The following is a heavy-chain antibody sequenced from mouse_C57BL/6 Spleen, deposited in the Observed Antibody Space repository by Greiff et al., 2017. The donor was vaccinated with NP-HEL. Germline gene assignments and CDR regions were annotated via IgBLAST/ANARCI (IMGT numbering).Heavy chain of an antibody. V-gene: IGHV1-18*01. D-gene: IGHD1-1*01. CDR3: ARSHYGSSLYWYFDV. Sequence: EVKLVESGPELVKPGASVKIPCKASGYTFTDYNMDWVKQSHGKSLEWIGDINPNNGGTIYNQKFKGKATLTVDKSSSTAYMELRSLTSEDTAVYYCARSHYGSSLYWYFDVWGTGTTVTVSS. CDR2: INPNNGGT. J-gene: IGHJ1*03. CDR1: GYTFTDYN.